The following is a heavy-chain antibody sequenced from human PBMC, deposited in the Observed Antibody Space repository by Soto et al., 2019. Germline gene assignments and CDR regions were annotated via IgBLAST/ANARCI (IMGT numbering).Heavy chain of an antibody. J-gene: IGHJ4*02. V-gene: IGHV4-59*01. CDR1: GGSISSYY. D-gene: IGHD5-18*01. CDR3: ARGAGGYSYGSHIDY. CDR2: IYYSGST. Sequence: QVQLQESGPGLVKPSETLSLTCTVSGGSISSYYWTWIRQPPGKGLEWIGYIYYSGSTIYNPSLKSRVTISVDTSKKQFSLKLSSVTAADTAVYYCARGAGGYSYGSHIDYWGQGTLVTVSS.